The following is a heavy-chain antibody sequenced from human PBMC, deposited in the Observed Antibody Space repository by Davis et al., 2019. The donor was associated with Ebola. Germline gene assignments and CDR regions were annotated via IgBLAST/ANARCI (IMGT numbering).Heavy chain of an antibody. Sequence: GESLKISCAASGFIFSSYGMHWVRQAPGKGLEWVAFIRYDGSNQYYADSVKGRFAISRDNSKNTLYLQMNSLRAEDTAVYYCARKTWFDYWGQGTLVTVSS. J-gene: IGHJ4*02. CDR1: GFIFSSYG. CDR3: ARKTWFDY. CDR2: IRYDGSNQ. V-gene: IGHV3-30*02.